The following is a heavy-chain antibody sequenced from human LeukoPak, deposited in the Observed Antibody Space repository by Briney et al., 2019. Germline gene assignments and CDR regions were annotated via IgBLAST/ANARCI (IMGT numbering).Heavy chain of an antibody. CDR3: ARAPMSWPVDY. V-gene: IGHV3-21*01. D-gene: IGHD3-10*02. Sequence: GGSLRLSCAASGFPFSSYSMNWVRQAPGKGLEWVSSISSSGDYISYADSATGRFTISRDNAKKSLYLQMNILRAEDTAVYYCARAPMSWPVDYWGQGTLVTVSS. J-gene: IGHJ4*02. CDR1: GFPFSSYS. CDR2: ISSSGDYI.